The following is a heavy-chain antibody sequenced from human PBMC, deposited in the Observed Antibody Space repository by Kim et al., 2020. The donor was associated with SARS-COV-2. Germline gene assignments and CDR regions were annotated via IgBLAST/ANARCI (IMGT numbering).Heavy chain of an antibody. CDR2: INWNGGST. J-gene: IGHJ4*02. CDR3: ARAVGYSSSWYYFDY. Sequence: GGSLRLSCAASGFTFDDYGMSWVRQAPGKGLEWVSGINWNGGSTGYADSVKGRFTISRDNAKNSLYLQMNSLRAEDTALYHCARAVGYSSSWYYFDYWGQGTLVTVSS. D-gene: IGHD6-13*01. CDR1: GFTFDDYG. V-gene: IGHV3-20*01.